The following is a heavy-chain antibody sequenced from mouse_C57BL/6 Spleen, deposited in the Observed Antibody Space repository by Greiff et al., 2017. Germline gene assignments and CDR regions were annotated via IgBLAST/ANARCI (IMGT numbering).Heavy chain of an antibody. V-gene: IGHV1-55*01. J-gene: IGHJ4*01. CDR1: GYTFTSYW. Sequence: QVQLQQPGAELVKPGASVKMSCKASGYTFTSYWITWVKQRPGQGLEWIGDIYPGSGSTNYNEKFKSTATLTVDTSSSTAYMQLSSLTSEDSAVYDCARRDYSNYHYAMDYWGQGTSVTVSS. CDR3: ARRDYSNYHYAMDY. CDR2: IYPGSGST. D-gene: IGHD2-5*01.